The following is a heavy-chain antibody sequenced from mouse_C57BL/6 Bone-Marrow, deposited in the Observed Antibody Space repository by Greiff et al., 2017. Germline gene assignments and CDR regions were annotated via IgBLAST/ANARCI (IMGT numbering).Heavy chain of an antibody. J-gene: IGHJ2*01. CDR3: ARGGYDYDYYYFDY. CDR2: IDPSDSYT. Sequence: QVHVKQPGAELVMPGASVKLSCKASGYTFTSYWMHWVKQRPGQGLEWIGEIDPSDSYTNYNQKFKGKSTLTVDKSSSTAYMQLSSLTSEDSAVYYCARGGYDYDYYYFDYWGQGTTLTVSS. V-gene: IGHV1-69*01. D-gene: IGHD2-4*01. CDR1: GYTFTSYW.